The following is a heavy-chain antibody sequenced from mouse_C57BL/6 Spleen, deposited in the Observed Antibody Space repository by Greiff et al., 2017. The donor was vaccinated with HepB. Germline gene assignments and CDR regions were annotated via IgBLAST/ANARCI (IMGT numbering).Heavy chain of an antibody. J-gene: IGHJ3*01. V-gene: IGHV1-4*01. Sequence: QVQLQQSGAELARPGASVKMSCKASGYTFTSYTMHWVKQRPGQGLEWIGYINPSSGYTKYNQKFKDKATLTADKSSSTAYMQLSSLTSEDSAVYYCASHGSSYVWFAYWGQGTLVTVSA. CDR2: INPSSGYT. CDR1: GYTFTSYT. CDR3: ASHGSSYVWFAY. D-gene: IGHD1-1*01.